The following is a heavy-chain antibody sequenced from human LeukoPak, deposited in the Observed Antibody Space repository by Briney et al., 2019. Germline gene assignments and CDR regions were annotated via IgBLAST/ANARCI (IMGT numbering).Heavy chain of an antibody. CDR2: MNPNRGNT. CDR1: GYTFTSYV. D-gene: IGHD3-22*01. V-gene: IGHV1-8*01. CDR3: ARVGVIVGFREYAFDI. J-gene: IGHJ3*02. Sequence: ASVKVSCKASGYTFTSYVINWVRPATGQGLEWMGWMNPNRGNTGYAQKFKGRVTMTSNTSISTAYMELSSLRSEDTAVYYCARVGVIVGFREYAFDIWGQGTMVTVSS.